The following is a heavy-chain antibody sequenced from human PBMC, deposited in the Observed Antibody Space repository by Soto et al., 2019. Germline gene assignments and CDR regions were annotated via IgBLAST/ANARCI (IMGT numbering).Heavy chain of an antibody. D-gene: IGHD4-17*01. CDR3: ARVGPFDYGDYEDIGASWFDP. CDR2: IYHSGST. V-gene: IGHV4-4*02. CDR1: SGSISSSNW. Sequence: SETLSLTCAVSSGSISSSNWWSWVRQPPGKGLEWIGEIYHSGSTNYNPSLKSRVTISVDKSKNQFSLKLSSVTAADTAVYYCARVGPFDYGDYEDIGASWFDPWGQGTLVTVSS. J-gene: IGHJ5*02.